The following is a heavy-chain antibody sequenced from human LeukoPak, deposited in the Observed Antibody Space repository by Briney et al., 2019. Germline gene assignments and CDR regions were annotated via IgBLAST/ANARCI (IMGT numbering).Heavy chain of an antibody. V-gene: IGHV2-70*11. CDR1: GFSLTTSGMS. CDR3: AHIITGLGATGYYFDY. CDR2: IDWDDDE. D-gene: IGHD1-26*01. J-gene: IGHJ4*02. Sequence: SGPTLVNPTQTLTLTCTFSGFSLTTSGMSVSWIRQPPGKALEWLARIDWDDDEYYSTSLKTRLTISKDTSKNQVVLTMTNMDPVDTATYYCAHIITGLGATGYYFDYWGPGTLVTVSS.